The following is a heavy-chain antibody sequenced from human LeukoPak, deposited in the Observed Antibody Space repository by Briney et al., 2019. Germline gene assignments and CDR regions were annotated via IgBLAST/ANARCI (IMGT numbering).Heavy chain of an antibody. CDR3: AKDAYPWPFYFDY. Sequence: GGTLSLSCAASGFTFSSYAMSWVRLAPAKGLEWVSEISGSGGSTYYDDSVKGRITISSDNSKTTLYLQMNRLRGEGTAVYYCAKDAYPWPFYFDYWGQGILVTVSS. D-gene: IGHD5-12*01. CDR2: ISGSGGST. V-gene: IGHV3-23*01. CDR1: GFTFSSYA. J-gene: IGHJ4*02.